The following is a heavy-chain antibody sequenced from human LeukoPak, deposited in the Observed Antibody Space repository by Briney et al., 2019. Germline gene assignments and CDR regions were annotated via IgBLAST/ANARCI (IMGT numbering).Heavy chain of an antibody. CDR1: GGSISNDNYY. D-gene: IGHD3-10*01. Sequence: SETLSLTCTVSGGSISNDNYYWSWIRQHPGKGLEWIGYIYYNGRTYYNPSLKSRVTISVDTSKSQFSLNLSSVTAGDTAVYFCARLYGSGKNYFDYWGQGTLVTVSS. CDR2: IYYNGRT. CDR3: ARLYGSGKNYFDY. J-gene: IGHJ4*02. V-gene: IGHV4-31*03.